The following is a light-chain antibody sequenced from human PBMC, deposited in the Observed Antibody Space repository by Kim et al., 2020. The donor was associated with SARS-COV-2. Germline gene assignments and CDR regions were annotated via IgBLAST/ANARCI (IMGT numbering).Light chain of an antibody. J-gene: IGKJ1*01. CDR2: KAS. Sequence: DIQMTQSPSTLSASVGDRVTITCRASQSISSWLAWYQQKPGKAPKLLIYKASSLESGVPSRFSGSGSGTEFTLTISSLHDFATYYCQQYNSYSPWTFGQGTKVDIK. CDR1: QSISSW. V-gene: IGKV1-5*03. CDR3: QQYNSYSPWT.